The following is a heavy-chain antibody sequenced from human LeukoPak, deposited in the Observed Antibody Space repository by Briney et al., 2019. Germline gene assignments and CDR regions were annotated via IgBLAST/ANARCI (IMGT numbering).Heavy chain of an antibody. CDR1: GLTFSSYG. CDR3: AKDGPYSGSTESPFDY. CDR2: ISYVGINK. J-gene: IGHJ4*01. D-gene: IGHD1-26*01. Sequence: PGRSLRLSCAASGLTFSSYGMHWVRQAPGKGLKGVAVISYVGINKYYADSVKARFTISRDNSKNTLYLQMNSLRAEDTAVYYCAKDGPYSGSTESPFDYWGQGTLVTVSS. V-gene: IGHV3-30*18.